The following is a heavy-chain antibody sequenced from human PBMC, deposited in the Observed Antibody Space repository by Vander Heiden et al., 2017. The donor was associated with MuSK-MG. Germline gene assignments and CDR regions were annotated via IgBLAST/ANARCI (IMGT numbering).Heavy chain of an antibody. J-gene: IGHJ5*02. CDR2: TSYDGIYK. CDR3: SGSYYNEGGWFDP. D-gene: IGHD3-10*01. V-gene: IGHV3-30*03. Sequence: QVQLVESGGGVVQPGRSLRLSCAASGFTFRTYAMHWVRQAPGKGLEWVAFTSYDGIYKYYADSVKGRFTISRDNSKNTLYVQMNSLRAEDTAVYYYSGSYYNEGGWFDPWGQGTLVTVSS. CDR1: GFTFRTYA.